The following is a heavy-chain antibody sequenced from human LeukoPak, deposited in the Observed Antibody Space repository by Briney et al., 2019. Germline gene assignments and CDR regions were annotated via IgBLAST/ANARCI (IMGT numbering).Heavy chain of an antibody. V-gene: IGHV3-48*04. CDR2: INGRGITI. CDR1: GFTFSAYS. D-gene: IGHD3-10*02. J-gene: IGHJ6*04. CDR3: AELGITMIGGV. Sequence: GGSLRLSCAASGFTFSAYSMNWVRHTPGRRLEWVANINGRGITIHYADSFRGRFTISRDNAKNSLYLQMNSLRAEDTAVYYCAELGITMIGGVWGKGTTVTISS.